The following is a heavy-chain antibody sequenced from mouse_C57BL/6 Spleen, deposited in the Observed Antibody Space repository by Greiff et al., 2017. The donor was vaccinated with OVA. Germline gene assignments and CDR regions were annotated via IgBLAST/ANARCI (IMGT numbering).Heavy chain of an antibody. J-gene: IGHJ3*01. CDR2: INPSTGGT. CDR3: ARGDPWLAY. CDR1: GYSFTGYY. Sequence: VQLKESGPELVKPGASVKISCKASGYSFTGYYMHWVKQSSEKSLEWIGEINPSTGGTSYNQKFKGKATLTVDKSSSTAYMQLKSLTSEDSAVYYCARGDPWLAYWGQGTLVTVSA. V-gene: IGHV1-43*01.